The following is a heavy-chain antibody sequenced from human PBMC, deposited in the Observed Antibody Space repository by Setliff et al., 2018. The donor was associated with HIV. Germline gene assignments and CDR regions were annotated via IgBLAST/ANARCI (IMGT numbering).Heavy chain of an antibody. D-gene: IGHD2-15*01. J-gene: IGHJ4*02. Sequence: PGGSLRLSCAASGFTFSTYTMKWVRQAPGKGLEWVSSISSSSSYMYYADSVKGRFTISRDNAENSLYLQMNSLRVEDTAVYYCARVSRDIVVVIAAGYFDFWGPGTLVTVSS. CDR2: ISSSSSYM. CDR3: ARVSRDIVVVIAAGYFDF. V-gene: IGHV3-21*01. CDR1: GFTFSTYT.